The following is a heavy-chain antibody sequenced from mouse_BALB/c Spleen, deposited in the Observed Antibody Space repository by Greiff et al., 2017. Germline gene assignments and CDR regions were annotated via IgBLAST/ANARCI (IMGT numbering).Heavy chain of an antibody. J-gene: IGHJ3*01. D-gene: IGHD1-1*02. V-gene: IGHV2-9*02. CDR2: IWAGGST. CDR3: ARNAGGSWFAY. Sequence: VQLQESGPGLVAPSQSLSITCTVSGFSLTSYGVHWVRQPPGKGLEWLGVIWAGGSTNYNSALMSRLSISKDNSKSQVFLKMNSLQANDTAIYYCARNAGGSWFAYWGQGTLVTVSA. CDR1: GFSLTSYG.